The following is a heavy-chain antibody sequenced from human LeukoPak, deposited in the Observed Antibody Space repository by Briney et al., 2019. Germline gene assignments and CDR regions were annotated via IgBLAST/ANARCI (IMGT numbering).Heavy chain of an antibody. CDR3: ARCGSFWSEPFDY. CDR2: IKQDGSEK. V-gene: IGHV3-7*01. J-gene: IGHJ4*02. Sequence: PGGSLRLSCAASGFTFSSYWMSWVRQAPGKGLEWVANIKQDGSEKYYVDSVKGRFTISRDNAKNSLYLQMNSLRAEDTAVYYCARCGSFWSEPFDYWGQGTLVTVSS. CDR1: GFTFSSYW. D-gene: IGHD3/OR15-3a*01.